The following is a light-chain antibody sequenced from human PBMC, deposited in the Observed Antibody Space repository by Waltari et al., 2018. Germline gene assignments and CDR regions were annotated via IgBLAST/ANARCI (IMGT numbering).Light chain of an antibody. J-gene: IGKJ1*01. V-gene: IGKV4-1*01. CDR1: QSVLYSSNNKNY. CDR2: WAS. Sequence: DIVMTQSPDSLAVSLGERATINCKSSQSVLYSSNNKNYLAWYQQKPGQPPKLLIYWASTRESGVPDRFSGSGSGTDFTLTISSLQAEDVAVYYCHQYYSTPWTFGQGP. CDR3: HQYYSTPWT.